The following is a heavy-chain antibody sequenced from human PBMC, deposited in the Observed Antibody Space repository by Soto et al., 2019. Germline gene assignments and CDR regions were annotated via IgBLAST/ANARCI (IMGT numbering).Heavy chain of an antibody. V-gene: IGHV4-4*02. D-gene: IGHD5-12*01. Sequence: MQLQESGPGLLKPSETLSLDCAVSGVSVTSKNWWSWLRLAPGKGPEWIGEVFRGANTNYNPSLKSRVTISIDKSKNHFSLTLTSMTAADTAMYYCVRNGYYSADVWGQGTMVTVSP. CDR2: VFRGANT. CDR3: VRNGYYSADV. CDR1: GVSVTSKNW. J-gene: IGHJ3*01.